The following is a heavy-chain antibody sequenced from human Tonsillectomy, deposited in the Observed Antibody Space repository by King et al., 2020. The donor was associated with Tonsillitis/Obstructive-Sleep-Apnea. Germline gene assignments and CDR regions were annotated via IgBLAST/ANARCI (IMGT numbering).Heavy chain of an antibody. Sequence: VQLVESGGGLVQPGGSLRLSCAASGFTFSKYAMHWVRQAPGKGLEYVSAISSNGGSTYYTESVKGRFTISRDNSKNTLYLQMGSLRAEDMAVYYCARVQSSTYYVCLTHPEEFYFDYWGQGTLVTVSS. J-gene: IGHJ4*02. D-gene: IGHD3-16*01. CDR1: GFTFSKYA. V-gene: IGHV3-64*07. CDR2: ISSNGGST. CDR3: ARVQSSTYYVCLTHPEEFYFDY.